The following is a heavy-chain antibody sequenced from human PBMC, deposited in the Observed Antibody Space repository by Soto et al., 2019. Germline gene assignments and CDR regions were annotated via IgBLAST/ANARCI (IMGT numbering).Heavy chain of an antibody. Sequence: SVKVSCKASGFTFTSSAVQWVRQARGQRLEWIGWIVVGSGNTNYAQKFQERVTITRGMSTSTAYMELSSLRSEDTAVYYCAEDGPERKDPGDYWGQGTLDPVSS. J-gene: IGHJ4*02. CDR2: IVVGSGNT. CDR1: GFTFTSSA. V-gene: IGHV1-58*01. D-gene: IGHD1-26*01. CDR3: AEDGPERKDPGDY.